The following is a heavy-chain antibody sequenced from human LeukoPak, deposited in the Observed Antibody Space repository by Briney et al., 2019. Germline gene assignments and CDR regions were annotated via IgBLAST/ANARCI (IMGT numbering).Heavy chain of an antibody. CDR1: GFTFSSYG. CDR2: ISYDGSNK. V-gene: IGHV3-30*03. D-gene: IGHD3-10*01. CDR3: ARGSYYDSGSWFDP. Sequence: GGSLRLSCAASGFTFSSYGMHWVRQAPGKGLEWVAVISYDGSNKYYADSVKGRFTISRDNSKNTLYLQINSLRPEDTAVYYCARGSYYDSGSWFDPWGQGTLVTVSS. J-gene: IGHJ5*02.